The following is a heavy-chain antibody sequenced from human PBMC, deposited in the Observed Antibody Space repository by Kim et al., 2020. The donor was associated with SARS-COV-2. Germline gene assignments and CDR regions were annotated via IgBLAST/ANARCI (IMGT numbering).Heavy chain of an antibody. CDR1: GGSISSGGYY. CDR2: IYYSGST. J-gene: IGHJ3*02. D-gene: IGHD2-15*01. Sequence: SETLSLTCTVSGGSISSGGYYWSWIHQHPGKGLEWIGYIYYSGSTYYNPSLKSRVTISVDTSKNQFSLKLSSVTAADTAVYYCARDGDGGDFRYCSGGSCSGNDAFDIWGQGTMVTVSS. V-gene: IGHV4-31*03. CDR3: ARDGDGGDFRYCSGGSCSGNDAFDI.